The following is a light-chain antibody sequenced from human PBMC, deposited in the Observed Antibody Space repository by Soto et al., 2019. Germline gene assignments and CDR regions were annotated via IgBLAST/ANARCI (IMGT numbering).Light chain of an antibody. CDR2: KAS. CDR3: QQYDNDSWT. CDR1: QSISSS. J-gene: IGKJ1*01. Sequence: GDRVLITCQVSQSISSSLAWYQQKAGKAPNLLIYKASALKSGVPSRFSGSGSGTEFTLTISSLQPDDFATYYCQQYDNDSWTFGQGTKVEIK. V-gene: IGKV1-5*03.